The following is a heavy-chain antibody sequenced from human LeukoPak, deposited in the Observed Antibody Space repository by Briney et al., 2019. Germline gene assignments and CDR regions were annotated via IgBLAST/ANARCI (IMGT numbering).Heavy chain of an antibody. D-gene: IGHD6-19*01. V-gene: IGHV4-59*01. CDR3: VRENYSSGWYGIIDY. Sequence: SETLPLTCTVSGGSIGSYYWSWIRQPPGKGLEWIGYIYYSGNTNYNPSLKSRVTISVDTSKNQFSLKLSSVTAADTAVYYCVRENYSSGWYGIIDYWGQGTLVTVSS. J-gene: IGHJ4*02. CDR2: IYYSGNT. CDR1: GGSIGSYY.